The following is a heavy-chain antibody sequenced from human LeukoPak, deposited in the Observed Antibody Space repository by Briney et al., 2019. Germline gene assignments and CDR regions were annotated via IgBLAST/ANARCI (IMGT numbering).Heavy chain of an antibody. CDR3: ARDHYYYYGSGSYNDY. J-gene: IGHJ4*02. Sequence: EGSLRLSCAASGFTFSSYWMSWVRQAPGKGLEWVANIKQDGSEKYYVDSVKGRFTISRDNAKNSLYLQMNSLRAEDTAVYYCARDHYYYYGSGSYNDYWGQGTLVTVSS. D-gene: IGHD3-10*01. CDR2: IKQDGSEK. V-gene: IGHV3-7*01. CDR1: GFTFSSYW.